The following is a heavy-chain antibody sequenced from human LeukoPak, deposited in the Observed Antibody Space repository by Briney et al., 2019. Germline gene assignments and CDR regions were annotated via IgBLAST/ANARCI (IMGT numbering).Heavy chain of an antibody. V-gene: IGHV3-11*06. J-gene: IGHJ4*02. Sequence: GGSLRLYCAASGFTFSDYYMSWIRQAPGKGLEWVSYISSSSSYTNYADSVKGRFTISRDNAKNSLYLQMNSLRAEDTAVYYCARDWGKRPATLFDYWGQGTLVTVSS. CDR2: ISSSSSYT. D-gene: IGHD3-16*01. CDR1: GFTFSDYY. CDR3: ARDWGKRPATLFDY.